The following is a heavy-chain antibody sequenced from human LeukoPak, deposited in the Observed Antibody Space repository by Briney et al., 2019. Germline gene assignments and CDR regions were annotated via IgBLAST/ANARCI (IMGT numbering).Heavy chain of an antibody. CDR1: GFTFSRYA. CDR2: ISGSGDAS. Sequence: GGSLRLSCAASGFTFSRYAMSWVRQAPGKGLEWVSGISGSGDASYYADSVKGRFTISRDNSKNTLYLQLNSLRAEDTAVYYCAKPQMGDFWSASYDSYYGMDDWGQGTTVTVSS. CDR3: AKPQMGDFWSASYDSYYGMDD. V-gene: IGHV3-23*01. J-gene: IGHJ6*02. D-gene: IGHD3-3*01.